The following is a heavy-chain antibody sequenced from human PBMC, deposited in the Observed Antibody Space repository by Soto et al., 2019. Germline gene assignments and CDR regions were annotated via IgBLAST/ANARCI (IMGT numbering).Heavy chain of an antibody. CDR3: ARAAAVPGESDRFDY. D-gene: IGHD6-19*01. J-gene: IGHJ4*02. CDR2: AYHNGLT. CDR1: GDSVTSNVW. Sequence: SDTLSLTCAVSGDSVTSNVWWSWVRQPPGKGLEWIGEAYHNGLTDYNPSLKSRVTMSVDTSKNEFSLKLTSLTAADTAIYYCARAAAVPGESDRFDYWGQGTLVIVSS. V-gene: IGHV4-4*02.